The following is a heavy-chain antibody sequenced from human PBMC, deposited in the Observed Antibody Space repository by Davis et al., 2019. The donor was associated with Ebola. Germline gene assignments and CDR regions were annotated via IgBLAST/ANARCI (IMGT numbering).Heavy chain of an antibody. D-gene: IGHD3-22*01. Sequence: ASVKVSCKASGYTFTSYGISWVRQAPGQGLEWMGWISAYNGNTNYAQKLQGRVTMTTDTSTSTAYMELRSLRSEDTAVYYCARSPITPGYYDSRGWFDPWGQGTLVTVSS. J-gene: IGHJ5*02. V-gene: IGHV1-18*04. CDR3: ARSPITPGYYDSRGWFDP. CDR1: GYTFTSYG. CDR2: ISAYNGNT.